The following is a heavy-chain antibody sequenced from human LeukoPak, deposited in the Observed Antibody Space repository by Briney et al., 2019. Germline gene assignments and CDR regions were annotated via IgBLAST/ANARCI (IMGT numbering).Heavy chain of an antibody. CDR3: ARDHYDFWSAHENWFDP. J-gene: IGHJ5*02. CDR1: GFTFSSYS. Sequence: GGSLRLSCAASGFTFSSYSMNWFRQAPEKGLEWVSSISSSSSYIYYADSVKGRFTISRDNAKNSLYLQMNSLRAEDTAVYYCARDHYDFWSAHENWFDPWGQGTLVTVSS. V-gene: IGHV3-21*01. D-gene: IGHD3-3*01. CDR2: ISSSSSYI.